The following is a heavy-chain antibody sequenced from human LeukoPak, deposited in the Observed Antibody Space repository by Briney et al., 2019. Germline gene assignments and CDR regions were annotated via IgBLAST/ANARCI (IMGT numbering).Heavy chain of an antibody. CDR1: GFTFSSYS. D-gene: IGHD3-22*01. V-gene: IGHV3-21*01. Sequence: PGGSLRLSCAASGFTFSSYSMNWVRQAPGKGLEWVSSISSSSSYIYYADSVKGRFTISRDSAKNSLYLQMNSLRAEDTAVYYCARDYTYYYDSSGYRYWGQGTLVTVSS. J-gene: IGHJ4*02. CDR2: ISSSSSYI. CDR3: ARDYTYYYDSSGYRY.